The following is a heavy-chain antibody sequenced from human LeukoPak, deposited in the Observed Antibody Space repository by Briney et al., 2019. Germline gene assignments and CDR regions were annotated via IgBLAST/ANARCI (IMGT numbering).Heavy chain of an antibody. J-gene: IGHJ4*02. V-gene: IGHV4-59*08. CDR3: ARLSDYGDYGD. D-gene: IGHD4-17*01. CDR2: IYYSGST. CDR1: GGSISSYY. Sequence: SETLSLTCTVSGGSISSYYWSWIRQPPGKGLEWIGYIYYSGSTNYNPSLKSRVTISVDTSKNQFSLKLSSVTAADTAVYYCARLSDYGDYGDWGQGTLVTVSS.